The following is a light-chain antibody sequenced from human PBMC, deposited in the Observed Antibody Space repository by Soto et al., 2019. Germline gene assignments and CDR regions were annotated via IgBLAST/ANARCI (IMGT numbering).Light chain of an antibody. CDR1: QGISNY. J-gene: IGKJ4*01. Sequence: DIKMSQSPSSLSASVGDRVTITFRASQGISNYLAWYQQKPGKVPKLLIYAASTLQSGVPSRFSGSGSGTDFTLTISSLQPEDFATYYCQQANSFPLTFGGGTKVDIK. CDR3: QQANSFPLT. CDR2: AAS. V-gene: IGKV1-27*01.